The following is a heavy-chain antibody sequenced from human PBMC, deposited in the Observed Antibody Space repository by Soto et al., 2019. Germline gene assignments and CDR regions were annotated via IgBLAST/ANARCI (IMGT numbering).Heavy chain of an antibody. J-gene: IGHJ4*02. V-gene: IGHV4-39*01. D-gene: IGHD5-12*01. CDR3: ARHPRDGYNYGGSGIFDY. CDR2: GYYSGST. Sequence: QLQLQESGPGLVKPSETLSLTCTVSGGSVSSSSYWWGWIRQPPGKGLEWIGDGYYSGSTYYNPSLRSRVTISVDTSKNQFSLKLSSVTAADTAVYYCARHPRDGYNYGGSGIFDYWGPGTLVTVSS. CDR1: GGSVSSSSYW.